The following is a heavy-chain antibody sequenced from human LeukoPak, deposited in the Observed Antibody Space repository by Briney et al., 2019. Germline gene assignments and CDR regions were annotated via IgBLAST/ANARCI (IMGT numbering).Heavy chain of an antibody. J-gene: IGHJ6*02. CDR1: GYTFTSYG. CDR2: IIPILGIA. V-gene: IGHV1-69*04. CDR3: ARGGNYYYYGMDV. Sequence: ASVKVSCKASGYTFTSYGISWVRQAPGQGLEWMGRIIPILGIANYAQKFQGRVTITADKSTSTAYMELSSLRSEDTAVYYCARGGNYYYYGMDVWGQGTTVTVSS.